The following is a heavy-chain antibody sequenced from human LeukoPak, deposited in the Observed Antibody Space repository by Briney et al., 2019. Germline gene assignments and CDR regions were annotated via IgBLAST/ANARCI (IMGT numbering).Heavy chain of an antibody. J-gene: IGHJ4*02. D-gene: IGHD3-22*01. CDR3: ARDHYYDSSGSTSPDY. CDR1: GFSFSSYA. CDR2: ISYDGSNK. Sequence: PGRSLRLSCVASGFSFSSYAMHWVRQAPGKGLEWVAVISYDGSNKHHADSVKGRFTISRDNSKNTLYLQMNSLRAEDTAVYYCARDHYYDSSGSTSPDYWGQGTLVTVSS. V-gene: IGHV3-30*04.